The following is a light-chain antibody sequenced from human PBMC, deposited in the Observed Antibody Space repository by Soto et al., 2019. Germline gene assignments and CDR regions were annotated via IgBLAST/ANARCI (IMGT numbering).Light chain of an antibody. CDR1: PDIMKS. Sequence: DVRMTQSPSSLTAFFGDRITISCLASPDIMKSLAWYQQRPGGIPNVLIYAASTLRPGVPSRFSGSGSGTNFTLTISGLRPEDVATYYCQNYRYAPATFGQGTKVE. CDR3: QNYRYAPAT. V-gene: IGKV1-27*01. CDR2: AAS. J-gene: IGKJ1*01.